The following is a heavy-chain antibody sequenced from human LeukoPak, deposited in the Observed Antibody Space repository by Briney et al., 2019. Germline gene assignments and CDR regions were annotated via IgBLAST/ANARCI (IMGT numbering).Heavy chain of an antibody. Sequence: ASVKVSCKASGYTFTSYGISWVRQAPGQGLEWMGWISAYNGNTNYAQKLQGRVTMTTDTSTSTAYMELRSLRSDDTAVYYCARGYNSGLMYYYDSSGYNGFDYWGQGTLVTVSS. D-gene: IGHD3-22*01. CDR1: GYTFTSYG. CDR3: ARGYNSGLMYYYDSSGYNGFDY. J-gene: IGHJ4*02. V-gene: IGHV1-18*01. CDR2: ISAYNGNT.